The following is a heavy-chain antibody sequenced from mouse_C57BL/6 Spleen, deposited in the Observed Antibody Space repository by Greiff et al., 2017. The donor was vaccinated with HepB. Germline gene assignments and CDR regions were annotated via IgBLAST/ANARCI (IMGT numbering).Heavy chain of an antibody. J-gene: IGHJ1*03. V-gene: IGHV6-3*01. Sequence: EVKVEESGGGLVQPGGSMKLSCVASGFTFSNYWMNWVRQSPEKGLEWVAQIRLKSDNYATHYAESVKGRFTISRDDSKSSVYLQMNNLRAEDTGIYYCSAAGSNYWYFDVWGTGTTVTVSS. CDR3: SAAGSNYWYFDV. CDR2: IRLKSDNYAT. CDR1: GFTFSNYW. D-gene: IGHD1-1*01.